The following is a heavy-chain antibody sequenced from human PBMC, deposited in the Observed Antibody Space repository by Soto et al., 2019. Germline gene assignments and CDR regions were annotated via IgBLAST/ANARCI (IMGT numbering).Heavy chain of an antibody. CDR2: ISSSSSYI. CDR1: GFTFSSYS. D-gene: IGHD3-3*01. V-gene: IGHV3-21*01. J-gene: IGHJ6*02. Sequence: XGSLRLSCAASGFTFSSYSMNWVRQAPGKGLEWVSSISSSSSYIYYADSVKGRFTISRDNAKNSLYLQMNSLRAEDTAVYYCGASGYWAQVKYYYYGMDVWGQGTTVTVSS. CDR3: GASGYWAQVKYYYYGMDV.